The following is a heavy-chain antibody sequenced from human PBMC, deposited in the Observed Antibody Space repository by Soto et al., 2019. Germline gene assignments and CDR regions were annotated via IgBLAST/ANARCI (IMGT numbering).Heavy chain of an antibody. D-gene: IGHD6-13*01. CDR3: ARTSGRAAAATDSYYYGMDV. V-gene: IGHV1-46*01. J-gene: IGHJ6*02. Sequence: SVKVSCKASGYTFTSYYMHWVRQAPGQGLEWMGIINPSGDITSYAQKFQGRVTMTRDTSTSTVYMELSSLRSEDTAVYYCARTSGRAAAATDSYYYGMDVWGQGTTVTVSS. CDR1: GYTFTSYY. CDR2: INPSGDIT.